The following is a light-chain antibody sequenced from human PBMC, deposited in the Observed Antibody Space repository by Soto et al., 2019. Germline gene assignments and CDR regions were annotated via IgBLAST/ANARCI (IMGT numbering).Light chain of an antibody. Sequence: QSALTQPPSVSGAPGQRVTISCTGSSSNLGAGYDAHWFQFLPGTAPKLLIYGNTNRPSGVPDRFSGSKSATSAPLAISGLQSEDEADYYCAAWDDSLNGYVFGTGTKVTVL. CDR2: GNT. CDR3: AAWDDSLNGYV. CDR1: SSNLGAGYD. V-gene: IGLV1-40*01. J-gene: IGLJ1*01.